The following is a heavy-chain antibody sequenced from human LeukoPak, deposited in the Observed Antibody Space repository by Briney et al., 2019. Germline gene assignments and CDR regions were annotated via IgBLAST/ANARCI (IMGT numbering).Heavy chain of an antibody. CDR1: GYSISSGYY. CDR2: IYHSGST. Sequence: SETLSLTCTVSGYSISSGYYWGWIRQPPGKGLEWIGSIYHSGSTYYNPSLKSRVTISVDTSKNQFSLKLSSVTAADTAVYYCARGVDTAFDIWGQGTMVTVSS. D-gene: IGHD5-18*01. CDR3: ARGVDTAFDI. V-gene: IGHV4-38-2*02. J-gene: IGHJ3*02.